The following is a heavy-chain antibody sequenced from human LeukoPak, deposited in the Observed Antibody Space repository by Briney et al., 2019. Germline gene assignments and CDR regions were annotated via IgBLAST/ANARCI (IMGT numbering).Heavy chain of an antibody. CDR3: ARSYCSRTSCFAFDS. V-gene: IGHV1-3*01. CDR1: GYSFTSYA. CDR2: INAGNGNT. J-gene: IGHJ4*02. D-gene: IGHD2-2*01. Sequence: ASVKVSCKASGYSFTSYAMQWVRQAPGQRLEWMGWINAGNGNTEYSQNFQGRVTITRDTAASAAYMELSSLSFEDTAVYYCARSYCSRTSCFAFDSWGQGTPVTVSS.